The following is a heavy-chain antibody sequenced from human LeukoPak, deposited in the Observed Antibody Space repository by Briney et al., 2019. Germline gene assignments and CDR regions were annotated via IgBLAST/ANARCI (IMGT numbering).Heavy chain of an antibody. CDR3: ATEYSSSSRGSFDY. CDR1: GFTFSSYW. V-gene: IGHV3-21*01. Sequence: GGSLRLSCAASGFTFSSYWMSWVRQAPGKGLEWVSSISSGSGYVYYADSLKGRFTITRDNAKNSLYLQMSSLRAEDTAVYYCATEYSSSSRGSFDYWGQGTLVTVSS. D-gene: IGHD6-6*01. CDR2: ISSGSGYV. J-gene: IGHJ4*02.